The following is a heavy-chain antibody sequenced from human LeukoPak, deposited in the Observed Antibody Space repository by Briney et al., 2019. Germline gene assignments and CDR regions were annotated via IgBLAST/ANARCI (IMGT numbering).Heavy chain of an antibody. CDR2: IYHSGST. CDR3: ASDGGAFKDFDY. D-gene: IGHD2-15*01. CDR1: GYSISSGYY. Sequence: SETLSLTCTVSGYSISSGYYWSWIRQPPGKGLEWIGNIYHSGSTYYNPSLKSRLTISVDTSKNQFSLKLSSVTAADTAVYYCASDGGAFKDFDYWGQGALVIVSS. V-gene: IGHV4-38-2*02. J-gene: IGHJ4*02.